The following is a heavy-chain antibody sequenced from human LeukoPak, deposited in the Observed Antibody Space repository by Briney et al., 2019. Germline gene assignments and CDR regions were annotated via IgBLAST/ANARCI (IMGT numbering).Heavy chain of an antibody. V-gene: IGHV1-2*02. CDR2: INPNSGGI. Sequence: ASVKVSCKASGYTFTGHYVHWVRQAPGQGLEWMGWINPNSGGINYAQKFQGRVTLTRDKSISTAYMELSSLTSDDTAVYYCARDKALDIVGTTAYYWGQGTLVTVSS. D-gene: IGHD5-12*01. CDR3: ARDKALDIVGTTAYY. CDR1: GYTFTGHY. J-gene: IGHJ4*02.